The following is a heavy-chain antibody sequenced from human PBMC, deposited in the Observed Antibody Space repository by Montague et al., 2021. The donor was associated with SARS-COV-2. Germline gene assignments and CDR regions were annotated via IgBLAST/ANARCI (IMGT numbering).Heavy chain of an antibody. J-gene: IGHJ6*02. D-gene: IGHD3-10*01. CDR3: ARDDIVLQGVTKGMDV. CDR1: GCSISSRDYY. V-gene: IGHV4-39*07. CDR2: MYYSGST. Sequence: SETLSLTCTIPGCSISSRDYYWGWIRQPPGKGLEWIGNMYYSGSTYYNPSLKSRVTISIDTSKNQFSLKLSSVTAADTAVYYCARDDIVLQGVTKGMDVWGQGTTGTVSS.